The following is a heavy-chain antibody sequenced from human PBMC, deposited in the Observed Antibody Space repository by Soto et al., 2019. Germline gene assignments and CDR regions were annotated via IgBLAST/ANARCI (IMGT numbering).Heavy chain of an antibody. D-gene: IGHD3-3*01. Sequence: GGSLRLSCAASGFTFSSYGMHWVRQAPGKGLEWVAVIWYDGSNKYYADSVKGRFTISRDNSKNTLYLQMNSLRAEDTAVYYCARDALRFWEWLGSWFDPWGQGTLVTVSS. V-gene: IGHV3-33*01. CDR3: ARDALRFWEWLGSWFDP. J-gene: IGHJ5*02. CDR1: GFTFSSYG. CDR2: IWYDGSNK.